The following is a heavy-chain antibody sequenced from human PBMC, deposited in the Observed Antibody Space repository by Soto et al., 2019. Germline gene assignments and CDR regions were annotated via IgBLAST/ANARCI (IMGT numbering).Heavy chain of an antibody. Sequence: QLQLQESGPGLVKPSETLSLTCTVSGGSINNSSFYWGWVRQPPGKRLEWIGSIYYSGSAYYNPSPPTSPHLFLDHFQNPFPLNLSSVTAADTAVYFCARRPLVRGIIPYYFDSWGQGTLVTVSS. V-gene: IGHV4-39*01. J-gene: IGHJ4*02. D-gene: IGHD3-10*01. CDR1: GGSINNSSFY. CDR2: IYYSGSA. CDR3: ARRPLVRGIIPYYFDS.